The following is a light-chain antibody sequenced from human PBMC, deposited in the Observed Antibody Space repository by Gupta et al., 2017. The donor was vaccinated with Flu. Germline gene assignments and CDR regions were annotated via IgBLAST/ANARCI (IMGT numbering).Light chain of an antibody. J-gene: IGKJ4*01. CDR2: LVS. CDR1: QSLLTINGHNY. V-gene: IGKV2-28*01. CDR3: MQALQTPLT. Sequence: VTPGEPASSSCRSSQSLLTINGHNYLDWYVQKPGQPPQLLLYLVSNRASGVPDRFSGSGAGTDFTLEISRVEAEDVGVYYCMQALQTPLTFGGGTKVEI.